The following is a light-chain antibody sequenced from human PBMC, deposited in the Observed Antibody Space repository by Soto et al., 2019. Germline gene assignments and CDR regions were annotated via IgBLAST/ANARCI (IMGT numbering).Light chain of an antibody. V-gene: IGLV1-47*01. Sequence: QSVLTQPPSASGTPGQRVTISCSGSSSNIGSNYVYWYQQLPGTAPKLLIYRNNQRPSWVPDRFSGSKSGTSASLAISGLRSEDEADYYCAAWDDSLSGPLFGGGTKLTVL. CDR2: RNN. CDR1: SSNIGSNY. J-gene: IGLJ2*01. CDR3: AAWDDSLSGPL.